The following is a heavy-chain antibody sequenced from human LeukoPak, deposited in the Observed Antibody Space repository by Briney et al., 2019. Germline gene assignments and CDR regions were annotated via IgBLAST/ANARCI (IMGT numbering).Heavy chain of an antibody. CDR2: INHSGST. CDR1: GGSFSGYY. J-gene: IGHJ5*02. V-gene: IGHV4-34*01. Sequence: SETLSLTCAVYGGSFSGYYWSWIRQPPGKGLEWIGEINHSGSTNYNPSLKSRVTISVDTSKNQFSLKLSSVTAADTAVYYCARVNKQWLVHVRWFDPWGQGTLVTVSS. CDR3: ARVNKQWLVHVRWFDP. D-gene: IGHD6-19*01.